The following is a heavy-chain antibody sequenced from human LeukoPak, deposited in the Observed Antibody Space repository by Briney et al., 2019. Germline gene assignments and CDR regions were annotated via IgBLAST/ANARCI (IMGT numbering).Heavy chain of an antibody. CDR3: ARDGYDSNGCPGY. Sequence: GGSLRLSCTTSGFNFSAYTMNWVRQAPGKGLEWVSLISSSSTYIYYADSVKGRFTISRDSAKNSLYLQMNSLRAEDTAVYYCARDGYDSNGCPGYWGQGTLVTVSS. J-gene: IGHJ4*02. CDR2: ISSSSTYI. CDR1: GFNFSAYT. V-gene: IGHV3-21*06. D-gene: IGHD3-22*01.